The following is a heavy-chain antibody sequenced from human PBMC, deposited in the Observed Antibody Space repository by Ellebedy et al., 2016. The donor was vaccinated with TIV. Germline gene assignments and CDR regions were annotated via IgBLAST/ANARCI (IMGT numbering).Heavy chain of an antibody. CDR3: ARYRCTSTSCFFDY. CDR2: IKQDGSET. CDR1: GFTFITYR. D-gene: IGHD2-2*01. Sequence: PGGSLRLSCVASGFTFITYRMSWVRQAPGMGLEWVANIKQDGSETFYVDSVKGRFTISRDNAKSSLSLQMNSLRAEDTAVYYCARYRCTSTSCFFDYWGQGTLVTVSS. V-gene: IGHV3-7*03. J-gene: IGHJ4*02.